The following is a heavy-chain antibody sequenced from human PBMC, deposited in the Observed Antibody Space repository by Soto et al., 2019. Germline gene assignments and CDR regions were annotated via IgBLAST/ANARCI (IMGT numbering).Heavy chain of an antibody. Sequence: PSQTLSLTCAISGDSVSNNSAAWNWIRQSTSRGLEWLGRTYYRSKWFNNYALSVKGRVTINPDTSKNQFSLQLNSVTPEDTAVYYCAREGRLAASIFHNWFDPWGQGTLVTISS. CDR2: TYYRSKWFN. D-gene: IGHD3-3*02. CDR1: GDSVSNNSAA. CDR3: AREGRLAASIFHNWFDP. V-gene: IGHV6-1*01. J-gene: IGHJ5*02.